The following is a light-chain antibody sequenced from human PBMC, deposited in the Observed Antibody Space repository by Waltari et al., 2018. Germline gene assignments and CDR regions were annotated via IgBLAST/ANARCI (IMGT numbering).Light chain of an antibody. V-gene: IGKV3-11*01. CDR1: QSVSSY. J-gene: IGKJ2*01. CDR2: DAS. Sequence: EIVLTQSPATLSLSPGESATLSGRASQSVSSYLAWYQQKPGQAPRLLIYDASNRATGIPARFSGSGSGTDFTLTISSLEPEDFAVYYCQQRSNWPPGYTFGQGTKLEIK. CDR3: QQRSNWPPGYT.